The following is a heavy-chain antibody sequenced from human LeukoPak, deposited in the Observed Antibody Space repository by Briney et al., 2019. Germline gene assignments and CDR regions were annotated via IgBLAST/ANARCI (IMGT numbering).Heavy chain of an antibody. D-gene: IGHD3-3*01. CDR1: GGSISNKY. CDR3: ARVLRFRAFDI. CDR2: IYYSGST. J-gene: IGHJ3*02. Sequence: SETLSLTCTVSGGSISNKYWSWIRQPPGKGLEWIGYIYYSGSTNYNPSLKSRVTILVDTSKNQFSLKLSSVTAADTAVYYCARVLRFRAFDIWGQGTMVTVSS. V-gene: IGHV4-59*01.